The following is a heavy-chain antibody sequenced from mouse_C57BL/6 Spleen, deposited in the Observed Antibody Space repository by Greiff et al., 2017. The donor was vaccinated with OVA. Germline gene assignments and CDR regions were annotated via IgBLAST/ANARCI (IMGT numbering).Heavy chain of an antibody. CDR1: GYTFTSYW. CDR3: ARGRYYYGSSYWYFDV. J-gene: IGHJ1*03. Sequence: QVQLQQPGAELVRPGTSVKLSCKASGYTFTSYWMHWVKQRPGQGLAWIGVIDPSDSYTNYNQKFKGKATLTVDTSSSTAYMQLSSLTAEDSAVYYGARGRYYYGSSYWYFDVWGTGTTVTVSS. V-gene: IGHV1-59*01. D-gene: IGHD1-1*01. CDR2: IDPSDSYT.